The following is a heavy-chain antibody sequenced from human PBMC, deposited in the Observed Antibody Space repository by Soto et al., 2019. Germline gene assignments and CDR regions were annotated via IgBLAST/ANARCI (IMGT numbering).Heavy chain of an antibody. CDR1: GGSISSYY. V-gene: IGHV4-59*01. CDR2: IYYSGST. Sequence: QVQLQESGPGLVKPSETLSLTCTVSGGSISSYYWSWIRQPPGKGLEWIGYIYYSGSTNYSPSLTGRVPISVDTSKNKFSLNLSSVTAADTAVYYCAREGVSSSWYYYYALDVWGQGTTVTVSS. J-gene: IGHJ6*02. D-gene: IGHD6-13*01. CDR3: AREGVSSSWYYYYALDV.